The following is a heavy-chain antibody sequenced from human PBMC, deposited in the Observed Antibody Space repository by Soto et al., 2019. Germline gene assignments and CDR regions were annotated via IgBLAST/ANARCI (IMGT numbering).Heavy chain of an antibody. J-gene: IGHJ5*01. CDR2: INPSGGST. Sequence: GASVRVSCTASGYTFTSYYIHWVRQAPGQGLEWMGVINPSGGSTTYAQKFQDRVTMTRDTSTSTVYMELSSLRSEDTAVYYCARENWFDSWGQGTLVTVSS. CDR3: ARENWFDS. CDR1: GYTFTSYY. V-gene: IGHV1-46*01.